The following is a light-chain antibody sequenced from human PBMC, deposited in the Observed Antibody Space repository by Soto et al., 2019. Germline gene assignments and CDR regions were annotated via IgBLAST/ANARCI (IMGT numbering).Light chain of an antibody. CDR2: KTS. Sequence: EIGLTQTPLSLVVTLGQPASISCKSSQSLAFRDGNIYLNWLQQRPGQPPRLLIYKTSNRFSGVTDRFSGSGAGTEFTLKISKVEAEDVGVYYCAEAALLPHAFGQGTKVEIK. V-gene: IGKV2-24*01. J-gene: IGKJ1*01. CDR1: QSLAFRDGNIY. CDR3: AEAALLPHA.